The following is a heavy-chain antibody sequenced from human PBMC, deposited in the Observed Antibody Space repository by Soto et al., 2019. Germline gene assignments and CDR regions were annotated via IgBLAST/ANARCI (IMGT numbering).Heavy chain of an antibody. CDR2: IYSGGST. CDR3: ARHITMDPLLVY. D-gene: IGHD3-10*01. J-gene: IGHJ4*02. Sequence: EVPLVESGGGLIQPGGSLRLSCAVSGFTVSSNYMSWVRQAPGKGLEWVSVIYSGGSTYYADSVKGRFTISRDNSKSTLYLQMNSLRAKDTAVYYCARHITMDPLLVYWGQGTLVTVSS. V-gene: IGHV3-53*01. CDR1: GFTVSSNY.